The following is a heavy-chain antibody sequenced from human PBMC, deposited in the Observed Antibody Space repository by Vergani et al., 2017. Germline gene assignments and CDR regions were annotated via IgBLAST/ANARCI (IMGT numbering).Heavy chain of an antibody. J-gene: IGHJ4*02. CDR2: IIPILGMA. CDR3: AREGISGSYFDGGLDY. D-gene: IGHD1-26*01. V-gene: IGHV1-69*04. CDR1: GGTFSSYA. Sequence: QVQLVQSGAEVKKPGSSVKVSCKASGGTFSSYAISWVRQAPGQGLEWMGRIIPILGMANYAQKFQGRVTITADKSTSTAYMELSSLRSEDTAVYYCAREGISGSYFDGGLDYWGQGTLVTVSS.